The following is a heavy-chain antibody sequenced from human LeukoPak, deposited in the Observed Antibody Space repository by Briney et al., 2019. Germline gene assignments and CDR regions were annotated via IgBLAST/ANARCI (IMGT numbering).Heavy chain of an antibody. J-gene: IGHJ6*03. CDR3: ARDMRDYYYYHMDV. D-gene: IGHD2-2*01. CDR1: ADSISSSDYY. V-gene: IGHV4-39*07. CDR2: IFYSGST. Sequence: SETLSLTCTVSADSISSSDYYWGWIRQPPGKGLEWIGSIFYSGSTYYNPSLKSRVTISVDTSKNQFSLKLSSVTAADTAVYYCARDMRDYYYYHMDVWGTGTTVTVSS.